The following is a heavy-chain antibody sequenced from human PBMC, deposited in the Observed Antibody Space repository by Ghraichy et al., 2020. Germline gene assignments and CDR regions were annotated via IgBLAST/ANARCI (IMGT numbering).Heavy chain of an antibody. D-gene: IGHD1-26*01. V-gene: IGHV4-61*02. CDR1: GGSISSGSYY. Sequence: SETLSLTCTVSGGSISSGSYYWSWIRQPAGKGLEWIGRIYTSGSTNYNPSLKSRVTISVDTSKNQFSLKLSSVTAADTAVYYCARSQPGSYPYYYYGMDVWGQGTTVTVSS. J-gene: IGHJ6*02. CDR2: IYTSGST. CDR3: ARSQPGSYPYYYYGMDV.